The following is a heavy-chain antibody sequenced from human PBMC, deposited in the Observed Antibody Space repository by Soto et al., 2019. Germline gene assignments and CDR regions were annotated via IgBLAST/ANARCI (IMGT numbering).Heavy chain of an antibody. V-gene: IGHV1-3*01. CDR1: GYTFTSYA. J-gene: IGHJ4*02. CDR3: ARGPGGPDGPGDY. CDR2: INAGNGNT. Sequence: QVQLVQSGAEVKKPGASVKVSCKASGYTFTSYAMHWVRQAPGQRLEWMGWINAGNGNTKYSQKFQGRVTITRDTSASTAYMELSSLRPEETAVYYCARGPGGPDGPGDYWGQGTLVTVSS. D-gene: IGHD2-15*01.